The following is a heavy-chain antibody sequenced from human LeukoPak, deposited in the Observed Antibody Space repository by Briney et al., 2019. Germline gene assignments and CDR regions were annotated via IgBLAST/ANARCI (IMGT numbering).Heavy chain of an antibody. V-gene: IGHV3-66*02. CDR1: GFTVSSNY. Sequence: GGSLRLSCAASGFTVSSNYMSWVRQAPGKGPEWVSVIYSGGSTYYADSVKGRFTISRDNSKNTLYLQMNSLRAEDTAVYYCARDLIAAAPHYWGQGTLVTVSS. D-gene: IGHD6-13*01. J-gene: IGHJ4*02. CDR2: IYSGGST. CDR3: ARDLIAAAPHY.